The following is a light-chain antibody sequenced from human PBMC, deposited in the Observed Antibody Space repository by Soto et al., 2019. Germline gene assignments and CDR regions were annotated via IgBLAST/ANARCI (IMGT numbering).Light chain of an antibody. CDR1: QSVSSSY. V-gene: IGKV3-20*01. J-gene: IGKJ2*01. Sequence: EIVLTQSPGTLSLSPGERATLSCRASQSVSSSYLAWYQQKPGQAPRLLIYGASSRATGIPDRFSGSGSGTDFTLTNSIQQPEDFAAYYCKQDGSSLYTFGQGTKLEIK. CDR3: KQDGSSLYT. CDR2: GAS.